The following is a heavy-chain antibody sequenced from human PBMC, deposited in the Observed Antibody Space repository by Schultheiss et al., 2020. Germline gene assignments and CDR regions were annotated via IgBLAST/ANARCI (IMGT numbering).Heavy chain of an antibody. Sequence: GGSLRLSCAASGFTFSSYSMNWVRQAPGKGLEWVSGISARSGTTYYADSVKGRFTISRDNAKNSLYLQMNSLRAEDTAVYYCARDFGPAWGQGTLVTVSS. D-gene: IGHD3-10*01. CDR3: ARDFGPA. J-gene: IGHJ4*02. CDR1: GFTFSSYS. CDR2: ISARSGTT. V-gene: IGHV3-48*04.